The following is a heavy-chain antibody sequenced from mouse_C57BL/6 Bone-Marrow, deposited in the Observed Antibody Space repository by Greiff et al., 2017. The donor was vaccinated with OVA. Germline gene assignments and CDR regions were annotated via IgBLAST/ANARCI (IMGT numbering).Heavy chain of an antibody. D-gene: IGHD2-4*01. J-gene: IGHJ4*01. Sequence: QVQLQQSGAELVRPGASVTLSCKASGYTFTDYEMHWVKQTPVHGLEWIGAIDPETGGTAYNQKFKGKAILTADKSSSTAYMELRSLTSEDSAVYYCTRYGYDYDEGYAMDYWGQGTSVTVSS. CDR2: IDPETGGT. CDR1: GYTFTDYE. CDR3: TRYGYDYDEGYAMDY. V-gene: IGHV1-15*01.